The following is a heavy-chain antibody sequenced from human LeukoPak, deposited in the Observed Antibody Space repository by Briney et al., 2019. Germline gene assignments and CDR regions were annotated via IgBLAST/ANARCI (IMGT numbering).Heavy chain of an antibody. CDR1: GGSISSSSYY. CDR3: AREGIAVAGVFDY. D-gene: IGHD6-19*01. V-gene: IGHV4-39*02. Sequence: KTSQTLSLTCTVSGGSISSSSYYWGWIRQPPGKGLEWIGSIYYSGSTYYNPSLKSRVTISVDTSKNQSSLKLSSVTAADTAVYYCAREGIAVAGVFDYWGQGTLVTVSS. J-gene: IGHJ4*02. CDR2: IYYSGST.